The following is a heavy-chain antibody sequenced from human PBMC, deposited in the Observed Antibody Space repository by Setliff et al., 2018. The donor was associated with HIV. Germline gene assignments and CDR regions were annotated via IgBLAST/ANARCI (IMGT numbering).Heavy chain of an antibody. CDR1: GDSFSDYY. CDR3: ARGRQGPSYYDSTGLSRGRDFDF. Sequence: SETLSLTCAVYGDSFSDYYWSWIRQPPGKGLEWIGEGDQSGSANYNPSLTGRGTISVDTLKRHFSLKLTSVTAADAAVYYCARGRQGPSYYDSTGLSRGRDFDFWGQGTLGTVS. CDR2: GDQSGSA. J-gene: IGHJ4*02. D-gene: IGHD3-16*01. V-gene: IGHV4-34*01.